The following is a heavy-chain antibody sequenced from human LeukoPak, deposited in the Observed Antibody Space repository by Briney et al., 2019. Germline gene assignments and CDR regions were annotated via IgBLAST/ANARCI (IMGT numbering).Heavy chain of an antibody. J-gene: IGHJ4*02. CDR1: GYTFTSYG. CDR2: ISAYNGNT. Sequence: VASVKVSCKASGYTFTSYGISFVRQAPGQGLEWMGWISAYNGNTNYAQKLQGRVTMTTDTSTSTAYMELRSLRSGDTAVYYCARQGYAGYFDYWGQGTLVTVSS. D-gene: IGHD3-16*01. V-gene: IGHV1-18*01. CDR3: ARQGYAGYFDY.